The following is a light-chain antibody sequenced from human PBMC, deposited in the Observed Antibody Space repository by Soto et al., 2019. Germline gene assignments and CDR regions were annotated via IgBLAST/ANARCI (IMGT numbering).Light chain of an antibody. CDR3: QQYGSSPRSIT. CDR2: GAS. Sequence: EIVLTQSLGTLFLSPGERATLSCRASQSVSSSYLAWYQQKPGQAPRLLIYGASSRATGIPDRFSGSGSGTDFTLTISRLEPEDFAVYYCQQYGSSPRSITFGQGTRLEIK. J-gene: IGKJ5*01. CDR1: QSVSSSY. V-gene: IGKV3-20*01.